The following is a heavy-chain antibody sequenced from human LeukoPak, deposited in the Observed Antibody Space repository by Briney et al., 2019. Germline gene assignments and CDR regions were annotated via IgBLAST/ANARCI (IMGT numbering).Heavy chain of an antibody. CDR2: IRNKNNNYAT. J-gene: IGHJ4*02. D-gene: IGHD6-13*01. CDR3: TTAAALFFDY. V-gene: IGHV3-73*01. Sequence: GGSLRLSCAGSGFSFRASAMHWVRQASGKGLEWVGRIRNKNNNYATTYGESVKGRFTISRDDSKSMAFLQMNSLKTEDTAVYYCTTAAALFFDYWGRGTLVTVSS. CDR1: GFSFRASA.